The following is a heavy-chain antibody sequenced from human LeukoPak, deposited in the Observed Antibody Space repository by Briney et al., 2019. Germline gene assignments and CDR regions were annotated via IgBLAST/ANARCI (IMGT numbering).Heavy chain of an antibody. J-gene: IGHJ5*02. CDR2: INHSGST. CDR3: AREIGNWNDDSLDP. Sequence: KPSETLSLTCAVYGGSFSGYYRSWIRQPPGKGLDWIGEINHSGSTNYNPSLKSRVTISVDTSKNQFSLKLSSVTAADTAVYYCAREIGNWNDDSLDPWGQGTLVTVSS. V-gene: IGHV4-34*01. D-gene: IGHD1-1*01. CDR1: GGSFSGYY.